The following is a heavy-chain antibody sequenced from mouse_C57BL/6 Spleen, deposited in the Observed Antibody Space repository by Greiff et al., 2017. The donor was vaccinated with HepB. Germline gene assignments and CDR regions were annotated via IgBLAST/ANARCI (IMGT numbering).Heavy chain of an antibody. J-gene: IGHJ1*03. V-gene: IGHV1-26*01. Sequence: EVQLQQPGPELVKPGASVKISCKASGYTFTDYYMNWVKQSPGQSLEWIGDINPNNGGTSYNQKFKGKATLTVDTSSSTAYMQLRSLTSENSAVYYCASGVIATVVAHWYFDVWGTGTTVTVSS. D-gene: IGHD1-1*01. CDR2: INPNNGGT. CDR1: GYTFTDYY. CDR3: ASGVIATVVAHWYFDV.